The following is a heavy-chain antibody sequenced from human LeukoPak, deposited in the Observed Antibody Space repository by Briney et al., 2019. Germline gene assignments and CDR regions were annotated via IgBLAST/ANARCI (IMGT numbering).Heavy chain of an antibody. CDR3: ATEIAGTPYYFDY. V-gene: IGHV3-30*03. J-gene: IGHJ4*02. CDR2: ISYDGSNK. Sequence: GGSPRLSCAASGFTFSSYGMHWVRQAPGKGLEWVAVISYDGSNKYYADSVKGRFTISRDNSKNTLYLQMNSLRAEDTAVYYCATEIAGTPYYFDYWGQGTLVTVSS. CDR1: GFTFSSYG. D-gene: IGHD1-1*01.